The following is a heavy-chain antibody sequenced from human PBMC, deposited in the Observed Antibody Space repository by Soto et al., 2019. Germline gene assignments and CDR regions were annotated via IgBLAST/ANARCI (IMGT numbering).Heavy chain of an antibody. J-gene: IGHJ4*02. CDR3: ARVPEAGRPLFDY. CDR1: GFIFSDFA. V-gene: IGHV3-33*01. D-gene: IGHD6-6*01. Sequence: PGGSLRLSCAASGFIFSDFAMHWVRQAPGKGLEWVAEIWYDGSNEYYGDSVKGRFTISRDNSKNTLYLQLNSLRAEDTAVCYCARVPEAGRPLFDYWGQGALVTVSS. CDR2: IWYDGSNE.